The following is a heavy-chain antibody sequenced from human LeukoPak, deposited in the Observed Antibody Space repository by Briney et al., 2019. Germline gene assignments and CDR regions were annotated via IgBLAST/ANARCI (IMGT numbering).Heavy chain of an antibody. CDR2: INPNSGGT. CDR1: GYTFTGYY. J-gene: IGHJ4*02. D-gene: IGHD3-10*01. CDR3: ARFGYYGSGSYSSRNFDY. Sequence: ASVKVSCKASGYTFTGYYMHWVRQAPGQGLEWMGWINPNSGGTNYAQKFQGRVTMTRDTSISTAYMELRSLRSDDTAVYYCARFGYYGSGSYSSRNFDYWGQGTLVTVSS. V-gene: IGHV1-2*02.